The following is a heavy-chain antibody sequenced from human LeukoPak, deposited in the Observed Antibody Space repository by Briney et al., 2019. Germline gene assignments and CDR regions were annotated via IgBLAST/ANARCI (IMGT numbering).Heavy chain of an antibody. V-gene: IGHV3-20*04. D-gene: IGHD3-22*01. CDR3: AREGIDLYYDSSAYYFDN. CDR2: INWCGGSR. CDR1: GFSLGDYG. Sequence: PGGSLRLSCAASGFSLGDYGMSWVRQAPGKGLEWVSRINWCGGSRGYAESVKGRFTISRDNAKKSLYLQMNSLRAEDTALYYCAREGIDLYYDSSAYYFDNWGQGTLVTVSS. J-gene: IGHJ4*02.